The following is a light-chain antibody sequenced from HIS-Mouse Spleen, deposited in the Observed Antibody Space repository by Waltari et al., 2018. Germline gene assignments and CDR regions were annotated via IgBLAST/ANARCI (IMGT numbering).Light chain of an antibody. CDR1: SSNIGSNY. CDR2: RNN. Sequence: QSVLTQPPSASGTPGQRVTLSCSGSSSNIGSNYVYCYQQLPGTAPKLLIYRNNQRPSGVPDRFSGSKSGTSASLAISGLRSEDEADYYCAAWDDSLSGRVFGGGTKLTVL. CDR3: AAWDDSLSGRV. J-gene: IGLJ3*02. V-gene: IGLV1-47*01.